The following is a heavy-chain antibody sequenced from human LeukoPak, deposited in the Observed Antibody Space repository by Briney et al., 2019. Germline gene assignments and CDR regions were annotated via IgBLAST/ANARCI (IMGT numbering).Heavy chain of an antibody. V-gene: IGHV3-23*01. D-gene: IGHD2-15*01. CDR2: ISGSGGST. CDR1: GFTFSSYA. Sequence: SGGSLRLSCGASGFTFSSYAMSWVRQAPGKGLEWVSAISGSGGSTYYADSVKGRFTISRDNSKNTLYLQMNSLRAEDTAVYYCAKLGIVVVVAAATWFDPCGQGTLVTVSS. J-gene: IGHJ5*02. CDR3: AKLGIVVVVAAATWFDP.